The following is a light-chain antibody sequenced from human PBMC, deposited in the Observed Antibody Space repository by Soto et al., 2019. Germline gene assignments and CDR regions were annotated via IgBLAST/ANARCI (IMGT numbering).Light chain of an antibody. Sequence: DIQMPQSPSTLSASVGDRVTITCRARQSISSWLAWYQQKPGKAPKLLIYDASSLESGVPSMFSGSGSGTEFTLTISSLQPDDFATYYCQQYNSYSGTFGQGTKVEIK. J-gene: IGKJ1*01. CDR2: DAS. V-gene: IGKV1-5*01. CDR1: QSISSW. CDR3: QQYNSYSGT.